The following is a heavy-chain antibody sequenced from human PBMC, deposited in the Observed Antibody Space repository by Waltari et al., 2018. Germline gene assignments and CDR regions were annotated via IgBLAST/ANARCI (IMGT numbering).Heavy chain of an antibody. D-gene: IGHD6-25*01. V-gene: IGHV3-7*01. CDR3: ARVFRRGSAWPFDY. Sequence: EVQLVESGGDLVQPGGSLRLSCVASGFTFTTYWMAWVRQAPGKGRGGGANIRKDGREREYVESVEGRFTTSRDNAKNSLFLQMNSLRAEDTAFYYCARVFRRGSAWPFDYWGQGTLLTVSS. CDR2: IRKDGRER. CDR1: GFTFTTYW. J-gene: IGHJ4*02.